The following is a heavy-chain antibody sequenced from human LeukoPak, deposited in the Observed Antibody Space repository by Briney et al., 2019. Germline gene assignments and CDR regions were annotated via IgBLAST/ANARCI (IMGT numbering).Heavy chain of an antibody. V-gene: IGHV4-61*02. J-gene: IGHJ5*02. D-gene: IGHD6-13*01. CDR2: IYSSGST. Sequence: SQTLSLTCTVFGGSISSATYYWSWIRQPAGKGLEWIGRIYSSGSTNYNPSLKSRVTITVDPSKNQFSLKLSSVTASDTAVYHCASSSSWYNVGFDPWGQGTLVTVSS. CDR1: GGSISSATYY. CDR3: ASSSSWYNVGFDP.